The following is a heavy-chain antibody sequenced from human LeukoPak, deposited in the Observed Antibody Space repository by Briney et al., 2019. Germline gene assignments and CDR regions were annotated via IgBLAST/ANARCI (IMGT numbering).Heavy chain of an antibody. CDR1: GGSISSYY. CDR3: ARDTGVDGYNYPAAFDI. CDR2: IYYSGST. Sequence: SETLSLTCTVSGGSISSYYWSWIRQPPGKGLEWIGYIYYSGSTNYNPSLKSRVTISVDTSKNQFSLKLSSVTAADTAVYYCARDTGVDGYNYPAAFDIWGQETMVTVSS. D-gene: IGHD5-24*01. V-gene: IGHV4-59*01. J-gene: IGHJ3*02.